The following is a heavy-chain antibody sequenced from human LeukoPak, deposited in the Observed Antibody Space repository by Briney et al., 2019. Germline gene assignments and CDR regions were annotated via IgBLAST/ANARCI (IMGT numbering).Heavy chain of an antibody. V-gene: IGHV1-3*01. CDR3: ARDGTILLWFWESYYFDY. Sequence: ASVKVSCKASGYTFTSYAMHWVRQAPGQRLEWMGWINAGNGNTEYSQKFQGRVTITRDTSASTAYMELSSLRSEDTAVYYCARDGTILLWFWESYYFDYWGQGTLVTVSS. D-gene: IGHD3-10*01. CDR2: INAGNGNT. J-gene: IGHJ4*02. CDR1: GYTFTSYA.